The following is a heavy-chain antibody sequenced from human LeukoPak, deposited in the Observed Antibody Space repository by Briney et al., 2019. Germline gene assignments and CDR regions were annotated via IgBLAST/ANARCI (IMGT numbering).Heavy chain of an antibody. CDR3: ARDGGYCSGGSCYDNWVDY. V-gene: IGHV3-21*01. J-gene: IGHJ4*02. D-gene: IGHD2-15*01. CDR2: ISSSSSYI. CDR1: GFTFSSYS. Sequence: GGSLRLSCAASGFTFSSYSMNWVRQAPGKGLEWVSSISSSSSYIYYADSVKGRFTISRDNAKNSLYLQMNSLRAEDTAVYYCARDGGYCSGGSCYDNWVDYRGQGTLVTVSS.